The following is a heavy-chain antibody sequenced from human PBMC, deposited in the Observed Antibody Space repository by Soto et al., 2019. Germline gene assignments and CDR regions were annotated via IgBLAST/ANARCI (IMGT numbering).Heavy chain of an antibody. CDR3: ASWSSGYYPDY. J-gene: IGHJ4*02. Sequence: QVQLVQSGAEVKKPGSSVKVSCKASGGTFSSSAISWVRQSPGQGLEWRGGIIPIFGTANYAQKFQGRVTITADESTSTAYMERSSLRSEDTAGYYFASWSSGYYPDYWGQGTLVTVSS. CDR1: GGTFSSSA. CDR2: IIPIFGTA. V-gene: IGHV1-69*12. D-gene: IGHD3-22*01.